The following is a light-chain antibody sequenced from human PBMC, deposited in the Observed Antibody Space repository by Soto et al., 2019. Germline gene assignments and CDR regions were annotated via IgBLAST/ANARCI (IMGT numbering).Light chain of an antibody. CDR1: QTIYKY. Sequence: AIQMTQSPSSVSASTGDRVTISCRATQTIYKYLAWYQQKPGKPPHLLIYAASTLQSGVPSRFNGSGSGTDFTLTISSLQPDDFATYYCQQYSSYWTFGQGTKV. CDR2: AAS. J-gene: IGKJ1*01. CDR3: QQYSSYWT. V-gene: IGKV1-8*01.